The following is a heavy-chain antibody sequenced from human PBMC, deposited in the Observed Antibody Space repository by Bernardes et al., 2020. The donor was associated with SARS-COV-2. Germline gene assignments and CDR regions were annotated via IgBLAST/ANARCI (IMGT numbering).Heavy chain of an antibody. CDR1: GYTFRSFC. V-gene: IGHV1-18*01. CDR2: ISPNNGIT. Sequence: ASVKVSCQASGYTFRSFCISWVRQAPGHRLEWMGWISPNNGITDYSQNFQGRVSMTTDTFWGTAYMELRSLRSDDTAVYYCARDLSSFRRSAGSSYPYGGQGNLVTV. J-gene: IGHJ4*02. CDR3: ARDLSSFRRSAGSSYPY. D-gene: IGHD6-6*01.